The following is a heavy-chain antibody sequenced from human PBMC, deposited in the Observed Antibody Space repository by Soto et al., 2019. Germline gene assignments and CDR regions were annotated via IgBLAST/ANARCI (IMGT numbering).Heavy chain of an antibody. D-gene: IGHD3-3*01. J-gene: IGHJ4*02. CDR2: ISGSGGST. Sequence: PGGSLRLSCAASGFTFSSYAMSWVRQAPGKGLEWVSAISGSGGSTYYADSVKGRFTISRDNSKNTLYLQMNSLRAEDTAVYYCAKDLSIFGVVIPNFDYWGRGTLVTVSS. V-gene: IGHV3-23*01. CDR3: AKDLSIFGVVIPNFDY. CDR1: GFTFSSYA.